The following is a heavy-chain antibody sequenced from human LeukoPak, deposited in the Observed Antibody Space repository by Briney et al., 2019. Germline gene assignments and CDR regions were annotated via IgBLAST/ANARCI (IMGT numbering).Heavy chain of an antibody. CDR1: GLIFRNAS. CDR2: IKSKTDGGTT. Sequence: GGSLRLSCAASGLIFRNASMSWVRQAPGKGLEWVGRIKSKTDGGTTDYAAPVKGRFTISRDDSKNTLYLQMNSLKTEDTAVYYCTTRALRAMTTVTTGSDEAFDIWGQGTMVTVSS. D-gene: IGHD4-17*01. CDR3: TTRALRAMTTVTTGSDEAFDI. J-gene: IGHJ3*02. V-gene: IGHV3-15*01.